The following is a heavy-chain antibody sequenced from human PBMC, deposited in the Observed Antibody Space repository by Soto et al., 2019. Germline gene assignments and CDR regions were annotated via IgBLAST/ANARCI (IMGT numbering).Heavy chain of an antibody. CDR1: GFSLTNKGVG. CDR2: IYWDDDK. D-gene: IGHD5-12*01. CDR3: SILPANSGYDWRYGP. V-gene: IGHV2-5*02. J-gene: IGHJ5*02. Sequence: SGPTLVNPTQTLTPTCNFSGFSLTNKGVGVGWIRQPPRKALEWLGIIYWDDDKRDRPSLNNRLTITKHTSKNQVVLTMTNVDTVDTATYYFSILPANSGYDWRYGPWGHETLVTVS.